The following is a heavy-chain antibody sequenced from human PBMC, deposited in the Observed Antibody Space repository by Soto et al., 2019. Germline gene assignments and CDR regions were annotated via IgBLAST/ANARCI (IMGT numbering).Heavy chain of an antibody. D-gene: IGHD2-2*01. Sequence: QVQLVQSGAEVKKPGASVTVSCKASGYTFTSYAMHWVRQAPGQRLEWMGWINAGNGNTKYSQKFQGRVTITRDTSASTAYMELSSLRSEDTAVYYCARGYQPLDVWGQGTTVTVSS. CDR3: ARGYQPLDV. CDR1: GYTFTSYA. J-gene: IGHJ6*02. CDR2: INAGNGNT. V-gene: IGHV1-3*01.